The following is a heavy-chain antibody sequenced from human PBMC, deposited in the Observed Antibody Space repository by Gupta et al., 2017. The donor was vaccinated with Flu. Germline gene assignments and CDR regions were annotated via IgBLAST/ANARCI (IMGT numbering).Heavy chain of an antibody. CDR3: ATGGSSSSWAYYYYGMDV. D-gene: IGHD6-13*01. Sequence: MHWVRQAPGKGLEWMGGFDPEDGETIYAQKFQRRVTMTEDTSTDTAYMELSSLRSEDTAVYYCATGGSSSSWAYYYYGMDVWGQGTTVTVSS. CDR2: FDPEDGET. V-gene: IGHV1-24*01. J-gene: IGHJ6*02.